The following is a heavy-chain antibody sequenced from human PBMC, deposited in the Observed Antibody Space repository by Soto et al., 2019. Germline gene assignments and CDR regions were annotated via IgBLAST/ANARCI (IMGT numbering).Heavy chain of an antibody. CDR2: ISGSGGST. Sequence: GGSLRLSCAASGFTFSSYAMSWVRRAPGKGLEWVSAISGSGGSTYYADSVKGRFTISRDNSKNTLYLQMNSLRAEDTAVYYCAKDLHSSSWYPPYYYYGMDVWGQGTTVTVSS. J-gene: IGHJ6*02. CDR3: AKDLHSSSWYPPYYYYGMDV. CDR1: GFTFSSYA. V-gene: IGHV3-23*01. D-gene: IGHD6-13*01.